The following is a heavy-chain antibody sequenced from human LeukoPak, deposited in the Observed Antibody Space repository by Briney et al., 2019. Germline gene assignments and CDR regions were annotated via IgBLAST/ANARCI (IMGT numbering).Heavy chain of an antibody. CDR1: GFTLSSYW. Sequence: GGSLRLSCAASGFTLSSYWMFWVRQAPGKGLVWVSRINGDGSSTGYADSVRGRFSISRDNAKNTLCLQMNSLRAEDTAVYYCAKGGTGGNWFDTWGQGTLVTVSS. CDR3: AKGGTGGNWFDT. D-gene: IGHD1-14*01. V-gene: IGHV3-74*01. CDR2: INGDGSST. J-gene: IGHJ5*02.